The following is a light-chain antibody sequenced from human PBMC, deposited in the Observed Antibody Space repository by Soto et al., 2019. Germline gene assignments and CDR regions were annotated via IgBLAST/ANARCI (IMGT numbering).Light chain of an antibody. CDR3: QTWGTGIQV. CDR2: VNSDGSH. Sequence: QLVLTQSPSASASLGASVKLTCTLSSGHSSYTIAWHQQQPEKGPRYLMKVNSDGSHNKGDGIPDRFSGSSSGAERYLTIASLQSEDEADYCCQTWGTGIQVFGGGTKLTVL. V-gene: IGLV4-69*01. J-gene: IGLJ2*01. CDR1: SGHSSYT.